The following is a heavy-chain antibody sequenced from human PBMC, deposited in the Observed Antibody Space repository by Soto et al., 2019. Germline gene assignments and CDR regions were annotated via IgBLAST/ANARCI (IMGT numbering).Heavy chain of an antibody. V-gene: IGHV4-34*01. J-gene: IGHJ6*02. CDR1: GGSFSGYY. Sequence: QVQLQQWGAGLLKPSETLSLTCAVYGGSFSGYYWSWIRQPPGKGLEWIGEINHSGSTNYNPSLKSRVTISVDTSKNQFSLKLSSVTAADTAVYYCARGGWVYSSGWYRYYYYGMDVWGQGTTVTVSS. CDR2: INHSGST. CDR3: ARGGWVYSSGWYRYYYYGMDV. D-gene: IGHD6-19*01.